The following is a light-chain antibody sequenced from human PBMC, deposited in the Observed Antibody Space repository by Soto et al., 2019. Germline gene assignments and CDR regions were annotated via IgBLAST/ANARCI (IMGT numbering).Light chain of an antibody. CDR2: GVS. Sequence: QSALTQPASVSGSPGQSITISCTGTITDIGAYNYVSWYQQHPGKAPKLLIYGVSSRPSGASNRFSGSKSGNAAYLTISELQSDDEAEYYCSAYISCITPYVFGTGTKLTVL. CDR1: ITDIGAYNY. V-gene: IGLV2-14*01. J-gene: IGLJ1*01. CDR3: SAYISCITPYV.